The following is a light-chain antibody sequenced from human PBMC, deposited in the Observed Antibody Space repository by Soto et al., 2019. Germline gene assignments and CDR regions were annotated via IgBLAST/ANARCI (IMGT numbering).Light chain of an antibody. Sequence: DSQMAWSPSRVYVCVGGVNLGSFRASQTFKSWVTWYQQKPGKAPKLLIYEAFTLQSGVSSRFSGSGSGTEFTLTISSLQPDDFATYYGQQYNTYSTFGQGTKV. V-gene: IGKV1-5*01. CDR2: EAF. CDR3: QQYNTYST. CDR1: QTFKSW. J-gene: IGKJ1*01.